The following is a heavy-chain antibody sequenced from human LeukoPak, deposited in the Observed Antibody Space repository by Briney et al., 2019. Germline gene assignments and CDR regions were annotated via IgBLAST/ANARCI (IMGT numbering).Heavy chain of an antibody. CDR3: ARNSHIVVVTATCFDY. CDR2: IKQDGSEK. D-gene: IGHD2-21*02. Sequence: GGSLRLSCAASGFTFSSYWMSWVRQAPGKGLEWVANIKQDGSEKYYVDSVKGRFTISRDNAKNSLYLQMNSLRAEDTAVYYCARNSHIVVVTATCFDYWGQGTLVTVSS. J-gene: IGHJ4*02. V-gene: IGHV3-7*01. CDR1: GFTFSSYW.